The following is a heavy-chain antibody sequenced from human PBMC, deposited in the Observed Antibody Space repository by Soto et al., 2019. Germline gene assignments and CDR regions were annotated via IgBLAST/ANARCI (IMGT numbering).Heavy chain of an antibody. CDR1: GESLSGHY. CDR2: INHLGST. Sequence: QVQLQQWGAGLLKPSETLSLTGAVYGESLSGHYWSWLRQPPGKGLEWIGEINHLGSTDYNPSLRSRVTISVDTSKNQFSLRLTSVTAAATAVYYCASPQYNWNNPFVYWGQGTLVTVSS. J-gene: IGHJ4*02. D-gene: IGHD1-20*01. CDR3: ASPQYNWNNPFVY. V-gene: IGHV4-34*01.